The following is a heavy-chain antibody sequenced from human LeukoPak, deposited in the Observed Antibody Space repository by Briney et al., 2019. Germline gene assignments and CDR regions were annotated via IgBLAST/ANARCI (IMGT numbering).Heavy chain of an antibody. CDR2: INHSGST. Sequence: PSETLSLTCAVYGGSFSGYYWSWIRQPPGKGLEWIGEINHSGSTNYNPSLKSRVTISVDTSKNQFSLKLSSVTAADTAVYYCAKSYYDTVFYYYYMDVWGKGTTVTISS. J-gene: IGHJ6*03. CDR3: AKSYYDTVFYYYYMDV. V-gene: IGHV4-34*01. D-gene: IGHD3-22*01. CDR1: GGSFSGYY.